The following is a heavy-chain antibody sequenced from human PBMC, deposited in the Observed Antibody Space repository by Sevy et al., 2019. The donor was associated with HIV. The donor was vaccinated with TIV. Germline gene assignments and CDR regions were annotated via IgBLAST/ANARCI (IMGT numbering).Heavy chain of an antibody. CDR3: ARDRPGTHYDSSGGGMDA. Sequence: ASVKVSCKASGGTFSSYAISWVRQAPGQGLEWMGGSIPNVGTANYAQKFQGRVTITADESTNTAYMELSSLRSEDTAVYYCARDRPGTHYDSSGGGMDAWGQGTTVTVSS. CDR1: GGTFSSYA. D-gene: IGHD3-22*01. J-gene: IGHJ6*02. CDR2: SIPNVGTA. V-gene: IGHV1-69*13.